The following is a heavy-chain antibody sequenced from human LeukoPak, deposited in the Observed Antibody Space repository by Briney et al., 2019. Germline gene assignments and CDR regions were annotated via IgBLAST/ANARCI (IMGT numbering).Heavy chain of an antibody. V-gene: IGHV4-4*07. CDR3: ARDPMAGTFRAFDS. D-gene: IGHD6-19*01. J-gene: IGHJ3*02. CDR1: GVSISSYY. Sequence: PSETLSLTCTVSGVSISSYYRNWIRQPAGKGLEWIGRIYSRGSTNYNPSLQSRVTMSIDTSKNQISLKLNSVTAADTAVYYCARDPMAGTFRAFDSWGQGTMVTVSS. CDR2: IYSRGST.